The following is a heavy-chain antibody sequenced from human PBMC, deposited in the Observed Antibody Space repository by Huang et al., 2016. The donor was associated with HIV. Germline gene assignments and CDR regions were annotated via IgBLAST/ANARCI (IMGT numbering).Heavy chain of an antibody. CDR1: GDSFSSYA. Sequence: QVQLVQSGAEVKKPGSSVKVSCKASGDSFSSYAFTWVRQAQGQGLEWMGGIIPMFGPAEYEQKFQGRITISADESTKTAYLELSSLRAEDTATYYCVRGLGSTNRGFDIWGQGTLVTVSS. CDR2: IIPMFGPA. J-gene: IGHJ4*02. D-gene: IGHD7-27*01. V-gene: IGHV1-69*01. CDR3: VRGLGSTNRGFDI.